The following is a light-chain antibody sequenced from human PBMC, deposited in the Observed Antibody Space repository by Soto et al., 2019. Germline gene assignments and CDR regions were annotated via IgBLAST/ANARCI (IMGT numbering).Light chain of an antibody. CDR2: AAS. V-gene: IGKV1-39*01. CDR1: QRVSTY. CDR3: QQSYSTPPT. J-gene: IGKJ1*01. Sequence: DIQMTQSPSSLSASVGDRVTITCRASQRVSTYLHWYQQTPGKAPRLLIYAASSLQRGVPSRFSGSGSGTDFTLTISSLQVEDFVTYYCQQSYSTPPTFGQGTKV.